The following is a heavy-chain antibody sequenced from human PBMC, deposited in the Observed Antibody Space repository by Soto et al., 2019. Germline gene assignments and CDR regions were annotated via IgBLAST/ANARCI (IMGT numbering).Heavy chain of an antibody. CDR3: ATSQKGYNWNYFDH. V-gene: IGHV4-39*05. Sequence: PSATPSLTRAASGGSNSGRYYYWGRLRQSPGKGPEWIGSVFYTGFTSYNPSLESRVSVSVDTSKNQFSLKVSGVSAADTAVYYCATSQKGYNWNYFDHWGQGALVTVS. D-gene: IGHD1-20*01. J-gene: IGHJ4*02. CDR2: VFYTGFT. CDR1: GGSNSGRYYY.